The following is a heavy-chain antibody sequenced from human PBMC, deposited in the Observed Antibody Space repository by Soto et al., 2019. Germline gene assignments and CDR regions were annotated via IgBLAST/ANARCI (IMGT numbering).Heavy chain of an antibody. J-gene: IGHJ3*02. V-gene: IGHV4-39*01. Sequence: QLQLQESGPGLVKPSETLSLTCTVSGGSISSSSYYWGWIRQSPGKGLEWIGSIYYSGSTYYNPSLKSRVTISVDTSKNQFSLKLSSVTAADTAVYYWARHVNPWAQGAFDIWGQGTMVTVSS. CDR2: IYYSGST. D-gene: IGHD7-27*01. CDR3: ARHVNPWAQGAFDI. CDR1: GGSISSSSYY.